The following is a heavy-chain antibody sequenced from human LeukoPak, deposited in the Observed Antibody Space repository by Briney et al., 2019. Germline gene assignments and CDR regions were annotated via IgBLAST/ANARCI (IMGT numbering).Heavy chain of an antibody. D-gene: IGHD6-19*01. V-gene: IGHV4-4*07. CDR3: ARGRYSSGWSGAPDY. CDR1: GGSISIYY. Sequence: SETLSLTCTVSGGSISIYYWSWIRQPAGKGLEWIGRIYTSGSTNYTPSLKSRVTMSVDTSKNQFSLKLSSVTAADTAVYYCARGRYSSGWSGAPDYWGQGTLVTVSS. J-gene: IGHJ4*02. CDR2: IYTSGST.